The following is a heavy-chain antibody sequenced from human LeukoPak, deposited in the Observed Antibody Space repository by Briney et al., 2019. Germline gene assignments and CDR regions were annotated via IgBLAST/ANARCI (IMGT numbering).Heavy chain of an antibody. J-gene: IGHJ6*03. CDR1: GVTISSYY. D-gene: IGHD3-3*01. CDR2: IYTSGSN. Sequence: SETLSLTCTVSGVTISSYYWSWIRQPAGKGLEWIGRIYTSGSNNYNHSLKSRVTIFADTTENQFSLKLSSVTAADTAVYYCARDVGDFWSGYYTDYYYYMDVWGKGTTVTVSS. CDR3: ARDVGDFWSGYYTDYYYYMDV. V-gene: IGHV4-4*07.